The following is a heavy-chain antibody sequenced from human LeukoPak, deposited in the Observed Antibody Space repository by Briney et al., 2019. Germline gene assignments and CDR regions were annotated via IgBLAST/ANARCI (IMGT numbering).Heavy chain of an antibody. CDR3: ARRIAAAGSYYFDY. V-gene: IGHV5-51*01. D-gene: IGHD6-13*01. Sequence: GESLKISCKSSGYSFTIYWIGWVRQMPGKGLEWMGIIYPGDSDTRYSPSFQGQVTISADKSISTAYLQWSSLKASDTAMYYCARRIAAAGSYYFDYWGQGTLVTVSS. CDR2: IYPGDSDT. J-gene: IGHJ4*02. CDR1: GYSFTIYW.